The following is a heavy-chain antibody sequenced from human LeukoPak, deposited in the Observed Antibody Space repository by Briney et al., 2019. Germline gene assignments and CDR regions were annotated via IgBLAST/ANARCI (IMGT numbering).Heavy chain of an antibody. CDR2: ISSSGSTI. CDR1: GFTFSSYE. D-gene: IGHD3-10*01. Sequence: PGGSLRLSCAASGFTFSSYEMNWVRQAPGKGLEWVSYISSSGSTIYYADSVKGRFTISRDNAKNSLYLQMNSLRAEDTAVYYCARGAHQLWFGDIFDYWGQGTLVTVSS. V-gene: IGHV3-48*03. CDR3: ARGAHQLWFGDIFDY. J-gene: IGHJ4*02.